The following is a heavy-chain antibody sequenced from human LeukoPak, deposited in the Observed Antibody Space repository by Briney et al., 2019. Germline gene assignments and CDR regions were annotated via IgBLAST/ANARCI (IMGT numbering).Heavy chain of an antibody. CDR1: GFTFSGFG. CDR3: AKAQGYSSGNYFDY. Sequence: GGSLRLSCAASGFTFSGFGMSWVRQAPGKGLEWVSAISGSGGSTYYADSVKGRFTISRDNSKNTLYLQMNSLRAEDTAVYYCAKAQGYSSGNYFDYWGQGTLVTVSS. CDR2: ISGSGGST. J-gene: IGHJ4*02. D-gene: IGHD6-19*01. V-gene: IGHV3-23*01.